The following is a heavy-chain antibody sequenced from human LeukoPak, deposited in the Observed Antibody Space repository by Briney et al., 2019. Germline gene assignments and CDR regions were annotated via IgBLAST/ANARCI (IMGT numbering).Heavy chain of an antibody. CDR1: GFTFSDHY. Sequence: GGSLRLSCTASGFTFSDHYMSWFRLSPGKGLEWLSYITSSGSITDYADSVKGRFTISRDNAKNTMFLQMNSLRPEDTAVYYCARGPDYGDPEWGQGTLVTVSS. J-gene: IGHJ4*02. D-gene: IGHD4-17*01. CDR3: ARGPDYGDPE. V-gene: IGHV3-11*01. CDR2: ITSSGSIT.